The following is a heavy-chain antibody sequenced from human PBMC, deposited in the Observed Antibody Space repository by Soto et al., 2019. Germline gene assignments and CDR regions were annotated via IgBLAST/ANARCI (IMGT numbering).Heavy chain of an antibody. CDR2: INPFGST. CDR1: GESFSRHS. D-gene: IGHD6-25*01. Sequence: SETLSLTCAVYGESFSRHSWTWIRQTPGEGLEWIGEINPFGSTVFSASLKSRVTMSIDTSKMQFSLKLTSVTAADSAIYYCAREIAAGPWGYYDGMDVWGQGTTVTVSS. J-gene: IGHJ6*02. V-gene: IGHV4-34*01. CDR3: AREIAAGPWGYYDGMDV.